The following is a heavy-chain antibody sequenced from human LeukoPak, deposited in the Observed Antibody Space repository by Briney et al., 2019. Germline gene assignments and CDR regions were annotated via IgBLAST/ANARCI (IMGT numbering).Heavy chain of an antibody. CDR1: GYTFTSYA. CDR2: IIPIFGTA. D-gene: IGHD3-22*01. V-gene: IGHV1-69*13. CDR3: ARGRDYDSSGYYYLHYYGMDV. J-gene: IGHJ6*02. Sequence: ASVKVSCKASGYTFTSYAMHWVRQAPGQRLEWMGGIIPIFGTANYAQKFQGRVTITADESTSTAYMELSSLRSEDTAVYYCARGRDYDSSGYYYLHYYGMDVWGQGTTVTVSS.